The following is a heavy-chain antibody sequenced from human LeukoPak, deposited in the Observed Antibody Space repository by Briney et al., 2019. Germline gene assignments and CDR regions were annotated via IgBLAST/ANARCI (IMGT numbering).Heavy chain of an antibody. J-gene: IGHJ4*02. CDR1: GFTFSSYA. CDR3: ARGTGQFDY. V-gene: IGHV3-30*04. Sequence: GGSLRLSCAASGFTFSSYAMHWVHQAPGKGLEWVAVISYDGSNKYYADSVKGRFTISRDNSKNTLYLQMNSLGAEDTAVYYCARGTGQFDYWGQGTLVTVSS. CDR2: ISYDGSNK. D-gene: IGHD1-1*01.